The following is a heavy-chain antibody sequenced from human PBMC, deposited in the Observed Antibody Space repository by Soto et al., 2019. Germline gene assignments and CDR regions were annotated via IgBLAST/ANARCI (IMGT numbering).Heavy chain of an antibody. CDR1: GYTFTGYY. J-gene: IGHJ5*02. V-gene: IGHV1-2*02. D-gene: IGHD2-2*01. CDR2: INPNSGGT. Sequence: ASVKVSCKASGYTFTGYYMHWVRQAPGQGLEWKEWINPNSGGTNYAQKFQGRVTMTRDTSISTAYMELSRLRSDDTAVYYCARKIPIVVVPAAAAWFDPWGQGTLVTVSS. CDR3: ARKIPIVVVPAAAAWFDP.